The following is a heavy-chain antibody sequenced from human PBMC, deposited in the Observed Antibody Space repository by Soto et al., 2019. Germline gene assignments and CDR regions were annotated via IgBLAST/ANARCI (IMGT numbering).Heavy chain of an antibody. D-gene: IGHD6-19*01. V-gene: IGHV3-30-3*01. CDR3: ARDLDGRIAVAGTFDY. J-gene: IGHJ4*02. CDR1: GFTFSSYA. CDR2: ISYDGSNK. Sequence: PGGSLRLSCAASGFTFSSYAMHWVRQAPGKGLEGVAVISYDGSNKYYADSVKGRFTISRDNSKNTLYLQMNSLRAEDTAVYYCARDLDGRIAVAGTFDYWGQGTLVTVSS.